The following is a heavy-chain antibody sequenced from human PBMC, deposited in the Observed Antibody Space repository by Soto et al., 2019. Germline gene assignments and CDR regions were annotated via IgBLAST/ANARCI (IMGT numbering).Heavy chain of an antibody. CDR1: GFTFSSYS. Sequence: SGGSLRLSCAASGFTFSSYSMNWVRQAPGKGLEWVSSISSSSSYIYYADSVKGRFTISRDNAKNSLYLQMNSLRAEDTAVYYCARVGGWYPISYYYGMDVWGQGTTVTVSS. J-gene: IGHJ6*02. CDR3: ARVGGWYPISYYYGMDV. V-gene: IGHV3-21*01. CDR2: ISSSSSYI. D-gene: IGHD6-19*01.